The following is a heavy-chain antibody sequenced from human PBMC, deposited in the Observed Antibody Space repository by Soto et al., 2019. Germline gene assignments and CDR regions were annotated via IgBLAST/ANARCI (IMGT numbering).Heavy chain of an antibody. CDR1: GGSISSDDYY. J-gene: IGHJ4*02. D-gene: IGHD2-15*01. CDR3: ARGNYCSGGPCYYFFAY. V-gene: IGHV4-30-4*01. CDR2: IYYGGST. Sequence: PSETLSLTCTVSGGSISSDDYYWSWIRQPPGKGLEWIGHIYYGGSTYYNPSLKSRVTISVDTSKKQFSLKLSSVTAADTAVYYCARGNYCSGGPCYYFFAYWGQGTLVTVSS.